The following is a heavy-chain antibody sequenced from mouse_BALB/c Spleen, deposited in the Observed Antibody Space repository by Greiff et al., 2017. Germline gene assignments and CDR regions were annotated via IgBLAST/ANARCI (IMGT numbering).Heavy chain of an antibody. CDR2: ISTYYGDA. D-gene: IGHD2-3*01. CDR1: GYTFTDYA. CDR3: ARWDGYFAY. V-gene: IGHV1S137*01. Sequence: VQLQQSGAELVRPGVSVKISCKGSGYTFTDYAMHWVKQSHAKSLEWIGVISTYYGDASYNQKFKGKATMTVDKSSSTAYMELARLTSEDSAIYYCARWDGYFAYWGQGTLVTVSA. J-gene: IGHJ3*01.